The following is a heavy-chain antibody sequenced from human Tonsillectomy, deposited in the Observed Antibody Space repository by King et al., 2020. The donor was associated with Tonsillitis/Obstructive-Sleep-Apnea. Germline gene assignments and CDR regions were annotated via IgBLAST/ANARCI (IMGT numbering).Heavy chain of an antibody. D-gene: IGHD2-15*01. CDR3: TREGCSGDSCVPTPYYYYHMDV. CDR2: IRSNTYGGTT. Sequence: VQLVESGGSLVHPGRSLRLSCTTSGFTFGDYTLNWVRQAPGMGLEWIGFIRSNTYGGTTEYAASVKGRFTISRDDSKSIVYLQMNSLKTEDTAVYYCTREGCSGDSCVPTPYYYYHMDVWGRGTTVTVSS. J-gene: IGHJ6*03. CDR1: GFTFGDYT. V-gene: IGHV3-49*04.